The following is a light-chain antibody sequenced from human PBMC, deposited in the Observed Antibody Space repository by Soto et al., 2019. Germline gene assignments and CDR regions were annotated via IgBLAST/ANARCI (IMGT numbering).Light chain of an antibody. J-gene: IGKJ1*01. CDR3: QQYNRYWT. CDR1: QSINTW. V-gene: IGKV1-5*03. CDR2: KAS. Sequence: DIQMTQSPSTVSASVGDRVTITCRASQSINTWLAWYQHKPGKAPQLLISKASSLESGVPSRFSGSGSGTEFTLTISSREPDDCATYYCQQYNRYWTFGQGTKVEVK.